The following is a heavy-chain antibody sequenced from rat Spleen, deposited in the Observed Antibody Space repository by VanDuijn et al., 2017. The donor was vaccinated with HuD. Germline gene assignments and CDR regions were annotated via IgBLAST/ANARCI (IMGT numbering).Heavy chain of an antibody. V-gene: IGHV2S8*01. CDR2: ISSNGST. J-gene: IGHJ3*01. D-gene: IGHD1-5*01. Sequence: QVQLKESGPGLVQPSQTLSLTCTVSGFSLTSNGVSWVRQPPGKGLEWIAAISSNGSTYYNSALTSRLSISRDTSKSQVFLKMNSRQAEDTAIYFCSRDEYRYNWGFGYWGQGTLVTVSS. CDR3: SRDEYRYNWGFGY. CDR1: GFSLTSNG.